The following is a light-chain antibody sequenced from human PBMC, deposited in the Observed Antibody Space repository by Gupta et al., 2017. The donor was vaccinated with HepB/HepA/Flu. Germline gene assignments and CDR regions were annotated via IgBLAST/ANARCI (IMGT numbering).Light chain of an antibody. Sequence: DIQMTQSPSTLSASVGDRVTITCRAGQPISSRLAWYQQKPGKAPKLVIYEASTLESGVPSRFTGSGSGTEFILTITSLQPGDFATYYCQQYDTYMFTFGPGTKVDFE. V-gene: IGKV1-5*03. CDR2: EAS. CDR1: QPISSR. J-gene: IGKJ3*01. CDR3: QQYDTYMFT.